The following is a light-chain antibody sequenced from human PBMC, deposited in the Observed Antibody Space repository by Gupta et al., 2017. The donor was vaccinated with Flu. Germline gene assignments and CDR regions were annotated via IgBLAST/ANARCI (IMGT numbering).Light chain of an antibody. CDR2: AAS. CDR1: QQISKY. V-gene: IGKV1-39*01. Sequence: PSSLSSSVGDRVTITCRASQQISKYLNWYQQKPGKAPKLLIYAASKVQGGVPSRFSGGGSGTEFTLTITRRQREDLGTYYCQQRDITPFTFGHGTKVDI. CDR3: QQRDITPFT. J-gene: IGKJ3*01.